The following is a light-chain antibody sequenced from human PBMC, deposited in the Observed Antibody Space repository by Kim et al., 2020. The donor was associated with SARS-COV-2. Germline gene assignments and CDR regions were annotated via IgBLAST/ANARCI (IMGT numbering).Light chain of an antibody. Sequence: LSLVPGDRAVLSCRASQRIGGSVAWFQQRPGQPPRLLVYGASYRAADVPPRFSGSGSGTDFTLTIGRLEPEDSAIYYCLQRDNWYTFGQGTKLEI. V-gene: IGKV3-11*01. J-gene: IGKJ2*01. CDR3: LQRDNWYT. CDR2: GAS. CDR1: QRIGGS.